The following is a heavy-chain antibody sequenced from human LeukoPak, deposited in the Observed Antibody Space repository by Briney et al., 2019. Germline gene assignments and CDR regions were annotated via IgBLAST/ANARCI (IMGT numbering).Heavy chain of an antibody. D-gene: IGHD1-7*01. V-gene: IGHV1-46*01. CDR2: INPSGGST. CDR3: ARDPHTGTTSGMDV. Sequence: VASVRVSFRASGYTFTIYYMHWVRQAPGQGREGMGIINPSGGSTSYAQKFQGRVTMTRDPSTSTVYMELSSLRSEDTAVYYCARDPHTGTTSGMDVWGQGTTVTISS. J-gene: IGHJ6*02. CDR1: GYTFTIYY.